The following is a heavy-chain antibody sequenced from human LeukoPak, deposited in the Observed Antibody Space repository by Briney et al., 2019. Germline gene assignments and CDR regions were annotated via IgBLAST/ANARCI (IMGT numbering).Heavy chain of an antibody. J-gene: IGHJ5*01. Sequence: SETLSLTCAVSGVSVSSSNYYWGWIRQPPGKGLEWIADIYHTGSTYYNPSLESRITIFADTSTNQFSLSLRSVTAADTAIYSCAGRPSSSCGGDCYGSWGQGTLVTVSS. CDR3: AGRPSSSCGGDCYGS. D-gene: IGHD2-21*01. V-gene: IGHV4-39*01. CDR1: GVSVSSSNYY. CDR2: IYHTGST.